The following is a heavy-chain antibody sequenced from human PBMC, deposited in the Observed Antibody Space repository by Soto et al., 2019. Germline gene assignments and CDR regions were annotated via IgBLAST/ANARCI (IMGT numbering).Heavy chain of an antibody. D-gene: IGHD3-3*01. J-gene: IGHJ4*02. V-gene: IGHV3-23*01. CDR2: ISGSGGST. CDR3: AKAVVIWSGPRYFDY. Sequence: LRLSCAASGCTFSSYAMSWVRQAPGKGLEWVSAISGSGGSTYYADSVKGRFTISRDNSKNTLYLQMNSLRAEDTAVYYCAKAVVIWSGPRYFDYWGQGPLVTVSS. CDR1: GCTFSSYA.